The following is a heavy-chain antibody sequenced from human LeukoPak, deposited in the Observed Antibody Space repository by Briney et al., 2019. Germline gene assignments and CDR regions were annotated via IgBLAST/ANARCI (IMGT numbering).Heavy chain of an antibody. CDR1: GGSISSYY. D-gene: IGHD2-15*01. CDR3: ARGRGDCSGGSCYRYYYYYGMDV. J-gene: IGHJ6*02. Sequence: SETLSLTCTVSGGSISSYYWSWIRQPPGKGLEWIGEINHSGSTNYNPSLKSRVTISVDTSKNQFSLKLSSVTAADTAVYYCARGRGDCSGGSCYRYYYYYGMDVWGQGTTVTVSS. CDR2: INHSGST. V-gene: IGHV4-34*01.